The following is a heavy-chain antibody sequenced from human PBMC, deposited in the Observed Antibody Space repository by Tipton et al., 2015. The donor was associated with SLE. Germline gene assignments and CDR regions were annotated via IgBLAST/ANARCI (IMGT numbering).Heavy chain of an antibody. CDR3: ARRPHYYYYGMDV. J-gene: IGHJ6*02. CDR2: IYYSGST. CDR1: GASINDHY. V-gene: IGHV4-59*11. Sequence: TLSLTCTVSGASINDHYLSWVRQSPGKGLEWIGYIYYSGSTTYNPSLKSRVTISVDTSKNQFSLKLSSVTAADTAVYYCARRPHYYYYGMDVWGQGTTVTVSS.